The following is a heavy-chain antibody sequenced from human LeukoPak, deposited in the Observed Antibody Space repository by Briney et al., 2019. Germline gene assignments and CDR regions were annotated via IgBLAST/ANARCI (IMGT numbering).Heavy chain of an antibody. CDR3: ARLHTGGGPTMVRGVIPYYFDY. CDR1: GGSISRSSYY. D-gene: IGHD3-10*01. J-gene: IGHJ4*02. V-gene: IGHV4-39*07. Sequence: SETLSLTCTVSGGSISRSSYYWGWIRQPPGKGLEWIGSIYYSGSTYYNPSLEGRVTISVDTSRTQFSLKLSSVTAADTAVYYCARLHTGGGPTMVRGVIPYYFDYWGQGTLVTVSS. CDR2: IYYSGST.